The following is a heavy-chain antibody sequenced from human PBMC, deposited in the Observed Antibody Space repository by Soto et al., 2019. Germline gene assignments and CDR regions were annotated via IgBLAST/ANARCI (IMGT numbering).Heavy chain of an antibody. V-gene: IGHV5-51*01. CDR3: ARPEIPTRSSAYNYPFDH. Sequence: PGESLKISCKGSGYIFSIYWIGWVRQVPGKGLEWMGIIYPGDSDTRYNPSFQGQVTISVDKSTSTAYLRWNSLKASDTAIYYCARPEIPTRSSAYNYPFDHWGQGTLVTVS. J-gene: IGHJ4*02. D-gene: IGHD3-22*01. CDR1: GYIFSIYW. CDR2: IYPGDSDT.